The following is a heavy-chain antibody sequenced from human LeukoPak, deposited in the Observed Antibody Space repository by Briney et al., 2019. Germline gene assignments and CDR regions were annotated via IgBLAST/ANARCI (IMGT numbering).Heavy chain of an antibody. Sequence: GGSLRLSCAASGFTFSGSVMHWVRQASGKGLEWVGRIRSKANSYATAYAASVKGRFTISRDDSKNTAYLQMNSLKTEDTAVYYCISSGGSRFGTGYWGQGTLVTVSS. CDR3: ISSGGSRFGTGY. CDR2: IRSKANSYAT. V-gene: IGHV3-73*01. D-gene: IGHD2-15*01. CDR1: GFTFSGSV. J-gene: IGHJ4*02.